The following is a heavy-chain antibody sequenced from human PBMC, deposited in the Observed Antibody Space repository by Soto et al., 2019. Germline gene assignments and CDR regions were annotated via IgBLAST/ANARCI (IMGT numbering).Heavy chain of an antibody. Sequence: PSETLSLTCTVSGGSISSGGDSWSWIRQPPGKGLEWIGYIYHSGSTYYNPSLKSRVTISVDRSKNQFSLKLSSVTAADTAVYYCARASGYCISTSCPRHNWFDPWGQGTLVTVSS. CDR1: GGSISSGGDS. CDR3: ARASGYCISTSCPRHNWFDP. D-gene: IGHD2-2*01. J-gene: IGHJ5*02. CDR2: IYHSGST. V-gene: IGHV4-30-2*01.